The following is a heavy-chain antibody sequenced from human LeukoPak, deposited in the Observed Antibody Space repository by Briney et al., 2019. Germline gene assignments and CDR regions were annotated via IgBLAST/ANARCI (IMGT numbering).Heavy chain of an antibody. V-gene: IGHV3-21*01. J-gene: IGHJ4*02. Sequence: GGSLRLSCSASGFTFSSYSMNWVHQAPGKGLEWVSSISSSSSYIYYADSVKGRFTISRDNAKNSLYLQMNSLRAEDTAVYYCARDAKIFMGAAYYFDYWGQGTLVTVSS. CDR1: GFTFSSYS. CDR2: ISSSSSYI. D-gene: IGHD2-15*01. CDR3: ARDAKIFMGAAYYFDY.